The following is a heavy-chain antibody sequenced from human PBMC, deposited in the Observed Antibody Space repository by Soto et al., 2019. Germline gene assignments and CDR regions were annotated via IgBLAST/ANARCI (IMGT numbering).Heavy chain of an antibody. Sequence: SAKASCKASGYTYTSYYMHWVRQAPGQGLEWMGIINPSGGSTSYAQKFQGRVTMTRDTSTSTVYMELSSLRSEDTAVYYCARFPHQSGFDYWGQGTLVTVSS. V-gene: IGHV1-46*01. CDR1: GYTYTSYY. CDR2: INPSGGST. J-gene: IGHJ4*02. CDR3: ARFPHQSGFDY.